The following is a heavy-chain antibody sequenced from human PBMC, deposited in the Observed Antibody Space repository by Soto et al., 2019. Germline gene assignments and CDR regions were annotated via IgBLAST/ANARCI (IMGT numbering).Heavy chain of an antibody. CDR1: GFTFSAYW. CDR3: ARGPRVSSTGTGAH. CDR2: FSDDGSTA. J-gene: IGHJ4*02. D-gene: IGHD1-1*01. V-gene: IGHV3-74*01. Sequence: HPEGTLRLSCALSGFTFSAYWMHWVRKVPGQGLTWVSRFSDDGSTATYADSVKGRFVISRDNAKNSLYLEINTLRVDNSGLYYGARGPRVSSTGTGAHWGRGTLVTVSS.